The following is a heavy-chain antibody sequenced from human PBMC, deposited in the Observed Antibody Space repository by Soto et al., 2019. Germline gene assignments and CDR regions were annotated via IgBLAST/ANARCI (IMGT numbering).Heavy chain of an antibody. D-gene: IGHD2-21*02. V-gene: IGHV3-53*02. CDR3: ARAMAYCGGDCYKDWYFDL. CDR1: GFTVSSNY. Sequence: EVQLVETGGGLIQPGGSLRLSCAASGFTVSSNYMSWVRQAPGKGLEWVSVIYSGGGTYYADSVKGRFTISRDNSKNTLYLQMNSLRAEDTAVYYCARAMAYCGGDCYKDWYFDLWGRGTLVTVSS. CDR2: IYSGGGT. J-gene: IGHJ2*01.